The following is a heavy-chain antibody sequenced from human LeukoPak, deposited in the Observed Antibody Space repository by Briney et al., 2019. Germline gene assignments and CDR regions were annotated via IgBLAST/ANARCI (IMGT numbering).Heavy chain of an antibody. CDR3: ARKSGSWSHEDWYFDL. D-gene: IGHD1-26*01. V-gene: IGHV4-38-2*01. Sequence: SETLSLTCAVSGYSISSGYYWGWIRQPPGEGLERIGSIYHSGSTYYNPSLKSRVTISVDTSKNQFSLKLSSVTAADTAVYYCARKSGSWSHEDWYFDLWGRGTLVTVSS. J-gene: IGHJ2*01. CDR1: GYSISSGYY. CDR2: IYHSGST.